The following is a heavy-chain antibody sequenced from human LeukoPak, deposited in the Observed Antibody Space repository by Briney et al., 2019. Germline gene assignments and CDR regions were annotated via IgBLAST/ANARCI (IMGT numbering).Heavy chain of an antibody. V-gene: IGHV3-74*01. CDR1: GFTFSSYW. J-gene: IGHJ4*02. CDR3: ARGPDASGIYRPGDY. D-gene: IGHD3-10*01. Sequence: PGGSLRLSCAASGFTFSSYWMHWVRQAPGKGLVWVSRINSDGSSTSYAESVKGRFTISRDNANNILFLQMNSLRAEDTAVYYCARGPDASGIYRPGDYWGQGTLVTVSS. CDR2: INSDGSST.